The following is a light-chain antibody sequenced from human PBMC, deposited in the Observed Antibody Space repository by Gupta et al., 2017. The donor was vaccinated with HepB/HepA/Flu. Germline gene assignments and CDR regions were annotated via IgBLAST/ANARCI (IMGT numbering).Light chain of an antibody. CDR3: LQRTDWPYT. Sequence: EIVLTQSPATLSLSPGERVTLSCRASQSVSSYLAWYQQKPGQTPRLLIHDVSIRATDIPARFSGSGPGPDFTLTISSLEPEDFAIYYCLQRTDWPYTFGQGTKLEIK. CDR1: QSVSSY. J-gene: IGKJ2*01. CDR2: DVS. V-gene: IGKV3D-11*02.